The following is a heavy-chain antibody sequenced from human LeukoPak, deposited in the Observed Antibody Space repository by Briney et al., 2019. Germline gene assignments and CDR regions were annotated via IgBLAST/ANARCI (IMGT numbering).Heavy chain of an antibody. Sequence: PGGSLRLSCVASGFRFSSYGMNWVRQAPGNGLEWVSFIQNDGTKKCYADFVKGRFTISRENSVNTLYLQMDSLRPEDTAVYYCAKDAATHGWFDPWGQGTLVTVSS. D-gene: IGHD6-25*01. CDR2: IQNDGTKK. V-gene: IGHV3-30*02. CDR1: GFRFSSYG. J-gene: IGHJ5*02. CDR3: AKDAATHGWFDP.